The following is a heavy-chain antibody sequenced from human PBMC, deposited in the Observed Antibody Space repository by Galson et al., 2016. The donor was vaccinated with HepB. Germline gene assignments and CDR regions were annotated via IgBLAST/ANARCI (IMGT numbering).Heavy chain of an antibody. V-gene: IGHV3-33*01. Sequence: SLRLSCAASGFTFSGYGMHWVRQAPGKGLEWVAVIWYDGSNKYYADSVKGRFTISRDNSKNTLYLQMNSLRAEDTAVYYCARRAGSSWYSDYWGQGTTVTVSS. CDR3: ARRAGSSWYSDY. D-gene: IGHD6-13*01. CDR2: IWYDGSNK. J-gene: IGHJ4*03. CDR1: GFTFSGYG.